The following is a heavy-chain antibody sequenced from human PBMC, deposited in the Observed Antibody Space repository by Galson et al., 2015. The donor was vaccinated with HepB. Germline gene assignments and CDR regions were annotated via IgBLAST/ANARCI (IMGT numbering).Heavy chain of an antibody. CDR2: IWYDGSNK. J-gene: IGHJ4*02. V-gene: IGHV3-33*01. CDR1: GFTFSSYG. D-gene: IGHD5-12*01. CDR3: ARAYALGEATMPFDY. Sequence: SLRLSCAASGFTFSSYGMHWVRQAPGKGLEWVAVIWYDGSNKYYADSVKGRFTISRDNSKNTLYLQMNSLRAEDTAVYYCARAYALGEATMPFDYWGQGTLVTVSS.